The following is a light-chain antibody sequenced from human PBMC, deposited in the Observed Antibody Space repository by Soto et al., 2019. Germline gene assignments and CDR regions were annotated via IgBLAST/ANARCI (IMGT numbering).Light chain of an antibody. CDR3: SSYSISTAYL. CDR2: EVN. J-gene: IGLJ1*01. CDR1: SSDVGGYDY. V-gene: IGLV2-14*01. Sequence: QSALAQPASVSGSPGQSITISCTGTSSDVGGYDYVSWYQLHPGKAPKLMVFEVNNRPSGVSYRFSGSKSGNTASLTISGLQAEDEADYFCSSYSISTAYLLGTATKV.